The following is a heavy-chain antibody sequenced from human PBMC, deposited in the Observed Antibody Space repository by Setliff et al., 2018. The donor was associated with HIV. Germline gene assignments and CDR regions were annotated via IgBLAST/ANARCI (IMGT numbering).Heavy chain of an antibody. D-gene: IGHD2-2*03. Sequence: PGGSLRLSCIASGFTFSKFWMRWVRQAPGKGLERVADIKQDGSETYYVGSVKGRFTISRDNAKNSLYLQVNNLRAEDTAVYYCAKVDNGHCDSTSCRDFDYWGRGTLVTVSS. V-gene: IGHV3-7*03. CDR1: GFTFSKFW. CDR2: IKQDGSET. J-gene: IGHJ4*02. CDR3: AKVDNGHCDSTSCRDFDY.